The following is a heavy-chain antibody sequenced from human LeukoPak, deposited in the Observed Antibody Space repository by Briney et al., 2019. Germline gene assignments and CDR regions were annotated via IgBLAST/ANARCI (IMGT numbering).Heavy chain of an antibody. CDR1: GFTFSSYW. J-gene: IGHJ4*02. Sequence: GGSLRLSCVASGFTFSSYWMHWVRQDPRKGLVWVSRINGDGRNINYADSVRGRFTISRDNSKNTLYLQMNSLRAEDTAVYYCARDLGYYDSSGLDYWGQGTLVTVSS. CDR2: INGDGRNI. V-gene: IGHV3-74*01. CDR3: ARDLGYYDSSGLDY. D-gene: IGHD3-22*01.